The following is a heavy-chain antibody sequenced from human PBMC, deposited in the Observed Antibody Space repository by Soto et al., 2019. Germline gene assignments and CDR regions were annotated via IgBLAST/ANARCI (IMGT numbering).Heavy chain of an antibody. J-gene: IGHJ5*02. D-gene: IGHD2-2*01. CDR1: GFTFSSYA. V-gene: IGHV3-23*01. CDR2: ISGSGGST. CDR3: AASDIVVGPESVVPRGDCFDA. Sequence: EVQLLESGGGLVQPGGSLRLSCAASGFTFSSYAMSWVRQAPGKGLEWVSAISGSGGSTYYADSVKGRVTISRDNSKDTLYRQMNSPRAEDRAVYDCAASDIVVGPESVVPRGDCFDAWGQGTLVTVSS.